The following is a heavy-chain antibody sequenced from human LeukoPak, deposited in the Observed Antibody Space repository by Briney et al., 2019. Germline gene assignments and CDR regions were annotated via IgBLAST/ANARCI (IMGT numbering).Heavy chain of an antibody. V-gene: IGHV1-46*01. D-gene: IGHD6-19*01. Sequence: ASVKVSCKAFGYTFTSNYMHWVRQAPGQEPEWMGVISPSGGSTTYAQKFQGRVTMTRDMSTSTVYMELSSLRSEDTAVYYCARVRGQWLVQTFDYWGQGTLVTVSS. CDR3: ARVRGQWLVQTFDY. CDR1: GYTFTSNY. CDR2: ISPSGGST. J-gene: IGHJ4*02.